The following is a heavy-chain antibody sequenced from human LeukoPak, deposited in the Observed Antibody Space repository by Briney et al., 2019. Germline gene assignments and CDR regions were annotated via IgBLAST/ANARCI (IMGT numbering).Heavy chain of an antibody. CDR2: ISDDENNK. Sequence: GGSLRLSCAASGFTFSSYAMHWVRQAPGKELEWVAVISDDENNKYYADSVKGRFTISRDNSKNTLYLQMNSLRAEDTAVYYCARELDYYYGMDVWGQGTTVTVSS. V-gene: IGHV3-30*04. J-gene: IGHJ6*02. CDR3: ARELDYYYGMDV. CDR1: GFTFSSYA.